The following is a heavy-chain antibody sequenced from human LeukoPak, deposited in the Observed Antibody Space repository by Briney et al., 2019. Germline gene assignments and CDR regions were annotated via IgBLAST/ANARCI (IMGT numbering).Heavy chain of an antibody. CDR3: ARGGIVVPAAMKV. V-gene: IGHV3-66*01. CDR1: GFTVSSNY. Sequence: GGSLRLSCAASGFTVSSNYMSWVRQAPGKGLEWVSVIYSGGSTYYADSVKGRFTISRGNSKNTLYLQMNSLRAEDTAVYYCARGGIVVPAAMKVWGQGTLVTVSS. J-gene: IGHJ4*02. D-gene: IGHD2-2*01. CDR2: IYSGGST.